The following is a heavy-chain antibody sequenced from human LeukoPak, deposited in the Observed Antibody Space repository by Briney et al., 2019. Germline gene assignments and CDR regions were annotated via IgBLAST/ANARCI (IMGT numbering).Heavy chain of an antibody. D-gene: IGHD6-13*01. CDR2: IYYSGST. J-gene: IGHJ4*02. V-gene: IGHV4-59*01. CDR1: GGSISSYY. CDR3: ARGQGAPLSPWQHLAYYFGY. Sequence: SETLSLTCTVSGGSISSYYWSWIRQPPGKGLEWIGYIYYSGSTNYNPSLKSRVTISVDTSKNQFSLKLSSVTAADTAVYYCARGQGAPLSPWQHLAYYFGYWGQGTLVTVSS.